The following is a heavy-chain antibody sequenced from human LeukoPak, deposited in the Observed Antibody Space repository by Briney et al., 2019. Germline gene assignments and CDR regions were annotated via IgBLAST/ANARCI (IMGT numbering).Heavy chain of an antibody. J-gene: IGHJ5*02. CDR2: ISYDGSYK. CDR1: GFTFSNYG. D-gene: IGHD3-10*01. V-gene: IGHV3-30*03. Sequence: GRSLRLSCAASGFTFSNYGMHWVRQAPGKGLEWVAFISYDGSYKYYADSVKGRFTISRDNAKNSLFLQMNSLRAEDTAVYYCARGAEYDGSGSYYDGNWFDPWGQGTLVTVSS. CDR3: ARGAEYDGSGSYYDGNWFDP.